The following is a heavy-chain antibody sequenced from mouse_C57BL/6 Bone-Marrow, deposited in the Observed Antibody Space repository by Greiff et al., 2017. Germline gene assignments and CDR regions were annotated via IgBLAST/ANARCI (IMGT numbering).Heavy chain of an antibody. J-gene: IGHJ4*01. V-gene: IGHV7-1*01. D-gene: IGHD1-1*01. CDR3: ARDAVAGGYAMDY. CDR1: GFTFSDFY. CDR2: SRNKANDYTT. Sequence: EVQLVESGGGLVQSGRSLRLSCATSGFTFSDFYMEWVRQAPGKGLEWIAASRNKANDYTTEYSASVKGRFIVSRDTYQSILYLQMNALRAEDTAIYYCARDAVAGGYAMDYWGQGTSVTVSS.